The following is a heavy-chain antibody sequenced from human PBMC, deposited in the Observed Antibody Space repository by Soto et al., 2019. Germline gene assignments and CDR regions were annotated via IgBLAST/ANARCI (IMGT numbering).Heavy chain of an antibody. V-gene: IGHV3-23*01. D-gene: IGHD6-19*01. Sequence: VWPLRLSSTASGFTFSDYGLIWVRQAPWKGLEWVAGISCSRGDTYYADSVQGHFIISRDNSKKTLYLQMNSLRVEDTAIYYCAKDRHVRGWLPEYFPHWGLGIMVTVYS. J-gene: IGHJ1*01. CDR2: ISCSRGDT. CDR1: GFTFSDYG. CDR3: AKDRHVRGWLPEYFPH.